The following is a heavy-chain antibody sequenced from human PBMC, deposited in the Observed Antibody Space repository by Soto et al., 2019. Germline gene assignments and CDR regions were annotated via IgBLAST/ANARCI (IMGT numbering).Heavy chain of an antibody. D-gene: IGHD5-12*01. V-gene: IGHV3-7*01. CDR1: GFTFSSYW. Sequence: EVQLVESGGGLVQPGGSLRISCAVSGFTFSSYWMSWVRQAPGKGLEWVATIKQDGSEKYYVDSVKGRFTISRDNAENSLYLQMNSLGAEDTAVYFCARDVGYDYVNWGQGTLVTVSS. CDR2: IKQDGSEK. CDR3: ARDVGYDYVN. J-gene: IGHJ4*02.